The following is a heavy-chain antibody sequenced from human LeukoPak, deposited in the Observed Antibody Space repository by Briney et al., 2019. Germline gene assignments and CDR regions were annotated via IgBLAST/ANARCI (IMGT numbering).Heavy chain of an antibody. CDR1: GFTFSSYA. V-gene: IGHV3-23*01. CDR2: ISGSGGST. D-gene: IGHD2-2*01. J-gene: IGHJ4*02. CDR3: AKGNYCSSTSCQRGGYFDY. Sequence: GGSLRLSCAASGFTFSSYAMSWVRQAPGKGLEWVSAISGSGGSTYYADSVKGRFTISRDNSKNTLYLQMNSLRAEDTAVYYCAKGNYCSSTSCQRGGYFDYWGQGTLVTVSS.